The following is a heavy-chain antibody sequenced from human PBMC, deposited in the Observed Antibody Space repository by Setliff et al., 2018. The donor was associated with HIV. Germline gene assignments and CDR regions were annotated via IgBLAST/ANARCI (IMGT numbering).Heavy chain of an antibody. Sequence: SDGSFSNYDWTWIRQSPGKALEWIGYISSSGTTTYNPSLRSRVTISIETSNTRFSLWLRSATAADTATYFCARLGRAIDDGGSSLRLDFWGQGMLVTVSS. CDR3: ARLGRAIDDGGSSLRLDF. CDR2: ISSSGTT. CDR1: DGSFSNYD. D-gene: IGHD2-21*01. V-gene: IGHV4-4*09. J-gene: IGHJ4*02.